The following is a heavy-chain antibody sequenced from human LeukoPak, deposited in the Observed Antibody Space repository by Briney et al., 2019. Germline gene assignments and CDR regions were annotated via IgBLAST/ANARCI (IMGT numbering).Heavy chain of an antibody. V-gene: IGHV3-30*02. J-gene: IGHJ4*02. CDR3: ARSKGWLQRCLEF. CDR2: IRYDGSNK. D-gene: IGHD5-24*01. CDR1: GFTFSSYG. Sequence: PGGSLRLSCAASGFTFSSYGMHWVRQAPGKGLEWVAFIRYDGSNKYYADSVKGRFTISRDNSKNTLYLQMNSLRTEDTAVYYCARSKGWLQRCLEFWGQGTLVTVSS.